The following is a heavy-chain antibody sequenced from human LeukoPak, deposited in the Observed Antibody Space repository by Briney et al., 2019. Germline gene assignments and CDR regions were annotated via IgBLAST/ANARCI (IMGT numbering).Heavy chain of an antibody. V-gene: IGHV4-38-2*01. D-gene: IGHD3-10*01. Sequence: PSETLSLTCAVSGYSISSGYYWGWIRQPPGKGLEWIGSIYTSGSTNYNPSLKSRVTMSVDTSKNQFSLKLSSVTAADTAVYYCARGKYYYGSASTNYMDVWGKGTTVAVSS. CDR2: IYTSGST. CDR1: GYSISSGYY. CDR3: ARGKYYYGSASTNYMDV. J-gene: IGHJ6*03.